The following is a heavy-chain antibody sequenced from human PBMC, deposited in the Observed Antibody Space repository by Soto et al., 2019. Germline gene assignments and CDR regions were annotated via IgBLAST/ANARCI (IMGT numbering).Heavy chain of an antibody. D-gene: IGHD3-3*01. J-gene: IGHJ4*02. CDR1: GYTFTIYD. CDR3: ASSKGITIFGLN. CDR2: MNPNSGNT. Sequence: ASVKVSCKASGYTFTIYDINWVRQATGQGLEWMGWMNPNSGNTGYAQKFQGRVTMTRNTSISTAYMELSSLRSEDTAVYYCASSKGITIFGLNWGQGTLVTVSS. V-gene: IGHV1-8*01.